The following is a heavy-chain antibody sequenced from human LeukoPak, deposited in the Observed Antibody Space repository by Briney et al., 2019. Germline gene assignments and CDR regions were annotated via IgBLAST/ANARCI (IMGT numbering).Heavy chain of an antibody. J-gene: IGHJ4*02. CDR2: IIPIFGTA. CDR1: GGTFSSYA. Sequence: SVTVSCKASGGTFSSYAISWVRQAPGEGLEWMGGIIPIFGTANYAQKFQARVTITTDESTSTAYMELSSLRSEDTAVYYCARSHVGYCSSTSCYYFDYWGQGTLVTVSS. D-gene: IGHD2-2*01. V-gene: IGHV1-69*05. CDR3: ARSHVGYCSSTSCYYFDY.